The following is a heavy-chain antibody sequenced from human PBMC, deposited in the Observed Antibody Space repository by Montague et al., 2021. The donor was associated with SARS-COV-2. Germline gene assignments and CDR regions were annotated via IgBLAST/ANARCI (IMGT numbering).Heavy chain of an antibody. Sequence: SLRLSCAASGFYFSYAMHWVRQAPGKGLEWVALISNDGSNKRYADSVKGRFTISRDNSKSTLYLQVNSLRAEDTAVYYCARESGSFHDGGYFNYWGQGSLVTVSS. CDR1: GFYFSYA. V-gene: IGHV3-30*04. D-gene: IGHD1-26*01. J-gene: IGHJ4*02. CDR2: ISNDGSNK. CDR3: ARESGSFHDGGYFNY.